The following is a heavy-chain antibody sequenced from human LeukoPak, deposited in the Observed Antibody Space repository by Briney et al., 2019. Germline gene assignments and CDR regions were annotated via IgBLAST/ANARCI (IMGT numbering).Heavy chain of an antibody. J-gene: IGHJ4*02. D-gene: IGHD6-19*01. V-gene: IGHV3-30-3*01. CDR2: ISSDGSNK. CDR3: ARDQPPSGYNSGWAHEY. Sequence: GGSLRLSCAASGFTFSTYVMHWVRQAPGKGLEWVAVISSDGSNKYYADSVKGRFTISRDNSKNTLYLQMNSLRAEDTAVYYCARDQPPSGYNSGWAHEYWGQGTLVTVSS. CDR1: GFTFSTYV.